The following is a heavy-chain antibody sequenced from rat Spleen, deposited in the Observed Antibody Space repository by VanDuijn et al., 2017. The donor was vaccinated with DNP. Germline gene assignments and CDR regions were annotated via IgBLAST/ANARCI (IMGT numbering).Heavy chain of an antibody. D-gene: IGHD3-6*01. CDR3: ARNWDLDY. CDR1: RITFSDHN. V-gene: IGHV5S23*01. J-gene: IGHJ2*01. Sequence: EVQLVESGGGLVQPGNSLKLSCAVSRITFSDHNMAWVRQGPTKGLEWVASISPSGGSTYYRDSVKGRFTISRDNAQNTLFLQMSKLGSEDTAIYYCARNWDLDYWGQGVMVTVSS. CDR2: ISPSGGST.